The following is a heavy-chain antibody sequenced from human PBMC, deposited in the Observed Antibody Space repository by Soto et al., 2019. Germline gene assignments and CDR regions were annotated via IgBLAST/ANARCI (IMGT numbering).Heavy chain of an antibody. D-gene: IGHD3-10*01. Sequence: QVQLQQWGAGLLKPSETLSLTCAVSGGSFSGNYWTWFRQPPGKGLEWIGEISPSGTTKYIPSLKSRVTISVDMSKEQYSLKVTSVTXADTXXXXXATSMWFGTQPEIWGQGTLVTVSS. CDR1: GGSFSGNY. V-gene: IGHV4-34*01. J-gene: IGHJ4*02. CDR2: ISPSGTT. CDR3: ATSMWFGTQPEI.